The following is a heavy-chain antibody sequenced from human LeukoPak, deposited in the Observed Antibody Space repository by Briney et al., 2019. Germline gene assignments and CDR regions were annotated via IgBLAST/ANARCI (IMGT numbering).Heavy chain of an antibody. CDR1: GISVSSNY. J-gene: IGHJ6*03. Sequence: HPGGSLRLSCAASGISVSSNYMSWVRQAPGKGLQWVSVIYVDGSTYYADSVKGRITISRDNSRNTLYLQMNSLRAEDTAVYYCAKGASSWFKGYYYYMDVWGKGTTVTVSS. V-gene: IGHV3-66*01. CDR2: IYVDGST. CDR3: AKGASSWFKGYYYYMDV. D-gene: IGHD6-13*01.